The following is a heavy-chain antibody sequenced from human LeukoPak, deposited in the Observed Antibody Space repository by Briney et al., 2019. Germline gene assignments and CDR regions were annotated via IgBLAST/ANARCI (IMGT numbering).Heavy chain of an antibody. CDR2: ISNSGGTV. V-gene: IGHV3-48*03. J-gene: IGHJ6*02. CDR3: ARGSPMNL. CDR1: GFTFSRYD. Sequence: PGGSLRLSCVTSGFTFSRYDMNWVRQAPGKGLEWVSYISNSGGTVYYAESVKGRLSISRDNAKNSVCLQMNSLRVEDTAVYYCARGSPMNLWGQGTTVTVSS.